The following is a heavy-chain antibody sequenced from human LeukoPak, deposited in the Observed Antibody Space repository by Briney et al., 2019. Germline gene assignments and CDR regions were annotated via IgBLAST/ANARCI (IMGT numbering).Heavy chain of an antibody. Sequence: SVTLSLTCTVSGASLNIYYWSWIRRPPGKGLEGIRDIYYSGSTTYNPSLTSRVTMSVDTSKHQFSLRLSSVTAADTAVYYCARVGNFDSSAYPSPLYYCDYWRQGTLVSVPT. V-gene: IGHV4-59*07. CDR1: GASLNIYY. D-gene: IGHD3-22*01. CDR3: ARVGNFDSSAYPSPLYYCDY. J-gene: IGHJ4*02. CDR2: IYYSGST.